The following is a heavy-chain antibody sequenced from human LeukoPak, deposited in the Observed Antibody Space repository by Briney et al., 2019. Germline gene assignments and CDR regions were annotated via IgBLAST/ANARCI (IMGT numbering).Heavy chain of an antibody. Sequence: PGGSLGLSCAASGFTFSSYAMSWVRQAPGRGLEWVSTISGSGASTYYADSVKGRFTISRDSSKNTLYLQMNSLKAEDTAVYYCAKAISGWAKFDYWGQGTLVTVSS. CDR3: AKAISGWAKFDY. V-gene: IGHV3-23*01. CDR2: ISGSGAST. CDR1: GFTFSSYA. J-gene: IGHJ4*02. D-gene: IGHD6-19*01.